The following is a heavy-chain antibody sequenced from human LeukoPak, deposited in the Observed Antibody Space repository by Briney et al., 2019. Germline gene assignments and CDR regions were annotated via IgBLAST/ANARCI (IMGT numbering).Heavy chain of an antibody. D-gene: IGHD3-16*02. CDR3: AGSMERYDYVWGSYPRGWNFDY. J-gene: IGHJ4*01. Sequence: ASVKVSCKASGYTFTCYYMHWVRQAPGQGLEWMGWINTNSGGTNYAQKFQGRVTMTRDTSISTAYMELSRLRSDDTAVDYCAGSMERYDYVWGSYPRGWNFDYWGHGTLVTVSS. CDR2: INTNSGGT. V-gene: IGHV1-2*02. CDR1: GYTFTCYY.